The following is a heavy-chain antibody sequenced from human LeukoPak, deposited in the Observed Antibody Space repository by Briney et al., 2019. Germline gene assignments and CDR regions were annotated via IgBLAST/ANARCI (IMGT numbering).Heavy chain of an antibody. D-gene: IGHD1-14*01. Sequence: GGSLRLSCAASGFTFDDYGMSWVRQAPGKGLEWVSYISGSGRTIYYADSVKGRFTISRDNAKNSLYLQMNSLRAEDTAVYYCATESAGHYYFDYWGQGTLVTVSS. J-gene: IGHJ4*02. CDR1: GFTFDDYG. CDR3: ATESAGHYYFDY. V-gene: IGHV3-48*04. CDR2: ISGSGRTI.